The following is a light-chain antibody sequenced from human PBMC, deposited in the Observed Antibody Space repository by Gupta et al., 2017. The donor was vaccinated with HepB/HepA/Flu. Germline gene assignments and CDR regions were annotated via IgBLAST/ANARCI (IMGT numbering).Light chain of an antibody. CDR2: DVI. J-gene: IGLJ1*01. CDR3: CSYAGRYTYV. V-gene: IGLV2-11*01. Sequence: QSALPQPRSVSGSPGQSVTISCTGTSSDVGNYNYVSWYQQHPGKAPKLMIYDVIKRPSGVPDRFSGSKSGNTASLTISELQAEDEADYHCCSYAGRYTYVFGNGTKVTVL. CDR1: SSDVGNYNY.